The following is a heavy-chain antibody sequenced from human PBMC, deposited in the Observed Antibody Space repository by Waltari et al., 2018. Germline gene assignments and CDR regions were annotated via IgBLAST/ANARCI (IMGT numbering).Heavy chain of an antibody. V-gene: IGHV1-2*02. Sequence: QVQLVQSGAEVKKPGASVKVSCKASGYTFTGYYMHWVRQAPGQGLEWMGWINPNSGGTNYEQKFQGRVTMTRDTSISTAYMELSRLRSDDTAVYYCARVKRVCGGSCYGFAYWGQGTLVTVSS. CDR2: INPNSGGT. D-gene: IGHD2-15*01. CDR1: GYTFTGYY. J-gene: IGHJ4*02. CDR3: ARVKRVCGGSCYGFAY.